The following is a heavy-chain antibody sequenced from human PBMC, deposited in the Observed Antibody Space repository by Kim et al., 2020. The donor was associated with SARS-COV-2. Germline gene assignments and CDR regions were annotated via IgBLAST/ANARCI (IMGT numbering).Heavy chain of an antibody. Sequence: HVKGRFTISRDDSKNTLYLQMNSLKTEDTAVYYCTTEEGTNWNYVGAFDIWGQGTMVTVSS. V-gene: IGHV3-15*01. J-gene: IGHJ3*02. CDR3: TTEEGTNWNYVGAFDI. D-gene: IGHD1-7*01.